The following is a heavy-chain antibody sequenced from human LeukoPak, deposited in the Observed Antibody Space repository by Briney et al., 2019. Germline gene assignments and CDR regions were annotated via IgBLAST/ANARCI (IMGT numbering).Heavy chain of an antibody. CDR3: ASGSIISTRRPQDY. Sequence: GGSLRLSCAASGFTFSIYGMHWVRQAPGKGLEWVTAISYDGRNTYYEDAVKGRFTISRDNSKNTLYLQMNSLRSEDTAVYYCASGSIISTRRPQDYWGQGTLVTVSS. CDR1: GFTFSIYG. J-gene: IGHJ4*02. CDR2: ISYDGRNT. D-gene: IGHD6-6*01. V-gene: IGHV3-30*04.